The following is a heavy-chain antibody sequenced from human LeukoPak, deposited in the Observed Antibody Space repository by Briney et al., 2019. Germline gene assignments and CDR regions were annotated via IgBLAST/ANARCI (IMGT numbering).Heavy chain of an antibody. J-gene: IGHJ2*01. CDR1: GGSISSGSYY. D-gene: IGHD4-17*01. CDR2: IYTSGST. Sequence: SETLSLTCTVSGGSISSGSYYWSWMRQPAGKGLEWIGRIYTSGSTNYNPSLKSRVTISVDTSKNQFSLKLSSVTAADTAVYYCARGTVTTRWYFDLWGRGTLVTVSS. CDR3: ARGTVTTRWYFDL. V-gene: IGHV4-61*02.